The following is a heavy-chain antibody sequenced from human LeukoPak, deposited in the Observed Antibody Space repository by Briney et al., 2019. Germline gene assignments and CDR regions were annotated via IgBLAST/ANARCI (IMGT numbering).Heavy chain of an antibody. V-gene: IGHV3-11*06. CDR1: GFTFSYYY. Sequence: GGSLRLSCAASGFTFSYYYMRWLRQAPGKGLEWVSYISSSSSYTNYAASVKGLFTISSDNAKNSRDLQMNSLRAEDTAVYYCAREWLHAHNLFEPWGQGNLVTVSS. J-gene: IGHJ5*02. CDR3: AREWLHAHNLFEP. CDR2: ISSSSSYT. D-gene: IGHD6-19*01.